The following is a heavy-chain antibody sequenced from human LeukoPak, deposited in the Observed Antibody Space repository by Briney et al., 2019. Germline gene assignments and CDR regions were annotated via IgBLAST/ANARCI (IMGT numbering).Heavy chain of an antibody. CDR3: ARGGYSYGYKADY. CDR1: GGSISSSSYY. Sequence: SETLSLTCTVSGGSISSSSYYWGWIRQPPGKGLEWIGSIYYSGSTYYNPSLKSRVTISVDTSKNQFSLKLSSVTAADTAVYYCARGGYSYGYKADYWGQGTLVTVSS. J-gene: IGHJ4*02. CDR2: IYYSGST. D-gene: IGHD5-18*01. V-gene: IGHV4-39*07.